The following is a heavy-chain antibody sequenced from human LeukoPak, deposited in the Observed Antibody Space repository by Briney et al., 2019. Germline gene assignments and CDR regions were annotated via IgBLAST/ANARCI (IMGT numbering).Heavy chain of an antibody. V-gene: IGHV4-4*07. CDR3: ARGFGRPEYSSSSVHLWSYYFYYLDD. CDR2: IYTSGTT. D-gene: IGHD6-6*01. J-gene: IGHJ6*03. Sequence: PSETLSLTCTVSGVSISSEYWSWIRQPAGKGLEWIGRIYTSGTTNFNPSLKSRVTMSVDTSRNQFSLKLNSVTAADTAVYYFARGFGRPEYSSSSVHLWSYYFYYLDDWGKGTTVTVSS. CDR1: GVSISSEY.